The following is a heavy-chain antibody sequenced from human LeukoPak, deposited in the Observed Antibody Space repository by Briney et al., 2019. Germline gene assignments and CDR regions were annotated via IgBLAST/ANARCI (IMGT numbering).Heavy chain of an antibody. CDR1: GFTFSSYS. CDR2: ISSSSSYI. V-gene: IGHV3-21*01. J-gene: IGHJ4*02. CDR3: ARGGAAAGTRSDY. Sequence: GGSLRLSCAASGFTFSSYSMNWVRQAPGKGLEWVSSISSSSSYIYYADSVKGRFTISRDNAKNSLYLQMNSLRAEDTAVYYSARGGAAAGTRSDYWGQGTLVTVSS. D-gene: IGHD6-13*01.